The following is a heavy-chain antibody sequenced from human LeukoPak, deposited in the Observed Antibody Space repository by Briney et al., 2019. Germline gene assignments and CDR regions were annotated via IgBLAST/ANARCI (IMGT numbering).Heavy chain of an antibody. D-gene: IGHD4-11*01. Sequence: SETLSLTCSVSGYSIRSGYYWGWIRQPPGKGLEWIGSIHHSGSTYYNPSLKSRVTTSVDTSKNQFSLRMSSVTAADTAVYYCARFFLYSNYYYYYMDVWGKGTTVTVSS. CDR2: IHHSGST. CDR3: ARFFLYSNYYYYYMDV. J-gene: IGHJ6*03. CDR1: GYSIRSGYY. V-gene: IGHV4-38-2*02.